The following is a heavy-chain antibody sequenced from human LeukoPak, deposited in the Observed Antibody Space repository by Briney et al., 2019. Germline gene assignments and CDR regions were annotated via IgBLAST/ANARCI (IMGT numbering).Heavy chain of an antibody. CDR2: IDPSDSYT. J-gene: IGHJ4*02. CDR1: GSFFTSYW. Sequence: GASLQICCEGSGSFFTSYWISGGRQLPGKGLEGMGRIDPSDSYTNYSPSFQGHVTISADKSLSTAYLQWSSLKASDTAMYYCARLEGPAYCGGDCYYFDYWGQGTLVTVSS. V-gene: IGHV5-10-1*01. CDR3: ARLEGPAYCGGDCYYFDY. D-gene: IGHD2-21*02.